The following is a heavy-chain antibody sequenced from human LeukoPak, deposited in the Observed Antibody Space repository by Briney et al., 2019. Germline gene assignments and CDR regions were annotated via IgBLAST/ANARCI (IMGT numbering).Heavy chain of an antibody. D-gene: IGHD6-19*01. J-gene: IGHJ4*02. V-gene: IGHV4-61*03. CDR3: ARETSLAGFASGLGFNY. Sequence: PSETLSLTCTVSGGSLSSRDYYWSWIRQPPGKGLEWIGNIYGSGYTNYNPSLKSRVTMSIDMSKNHFSLKLTSVTAADTAPYCCARETSLAGFASGLGFNYWGQGILVSVSP. CDR2: IYGSGYT. CDR1: GGSLSSRDYY.